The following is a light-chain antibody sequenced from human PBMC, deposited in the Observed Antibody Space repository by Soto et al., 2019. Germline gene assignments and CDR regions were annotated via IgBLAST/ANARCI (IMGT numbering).Light chain of an antibody. CDR1: SSDIGGYNY. Sequence: QSVLTQPPSASGSPGQSVTISCTGTSSDIGGYNYVSWYQQHPGKAPKLMIYELSKRPSGVPDRFSGSKSGNTASLTVSGLQAEDEADYYCSSNAGSNNFVVFGGGTKVTVL. CDR2: ELS. J-gene: IGLJ2*01. V-gene: IGLV2-8*01. CDR3: SSNAGSNNFVV.